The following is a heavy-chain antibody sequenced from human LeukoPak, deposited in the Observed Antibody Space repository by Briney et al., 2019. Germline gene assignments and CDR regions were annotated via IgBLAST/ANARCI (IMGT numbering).Heavy chain of an antibody. V-gene: IGHV4-39*07. Sequence: SETLSLTCTVSGGSISSSSYYWGWIRQPPGKGLEWIGSIYYSGSTYYNPSLKSRVTISVDTSKNQFSLKLSSVTAADTAVYYCARTNDGRDGYNYYLDYWGQGTLVTVSS. CDR3: ARTNDGRDGYNYYLDY. CDR1: GGSISSSSYY. CDR2: IYYSGST. J-gene: IGHJ4*02. D-gene: IGHD5-24*01.